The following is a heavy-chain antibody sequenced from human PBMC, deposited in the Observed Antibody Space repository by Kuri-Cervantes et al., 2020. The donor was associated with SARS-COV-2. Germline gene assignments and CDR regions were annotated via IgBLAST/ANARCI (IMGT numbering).Heavy chain of an antibody. CDR2: ISSSSSTI. Sequence: GESLKISCAASGFTFSSYSMNWVRQAPGKGLEWVSYISSSSSTIYYADSVKGRFTISRDNAENSLYLQMNSLRAEDTAVYYCSRTYDSSGSLYYYYYMDVWGKGTTVTVSS. J-gene: IGHJ6*03. CDR3: SRTYDSSGSLYYYYYMDV. CDR1: GFTFSSYS. D-gene: IGHD3-22*01. V-gene: IGHV3-48*01.